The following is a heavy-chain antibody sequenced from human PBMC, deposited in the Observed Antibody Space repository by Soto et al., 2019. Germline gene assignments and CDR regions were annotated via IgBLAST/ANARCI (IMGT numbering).Heavy chain of an antibody. Sequence: PGGSLRLSCAVSGFTFNSYGMSWVRQAPGKGLEWVSAISASGGSRYYADSEKGRFTISRDNSKNTLFLQMNSLSAEDTAVYYCARRYYYDGSGPYGMDVWGQGTTVTVSS. J-gene: IGHJ6*02. V-gene: IGHV3-23*01. D-gene: IGHD3-22*01. CDR1: GFTFNSYG. CDR3: ARRYYYDGSGPYGMDV. CDR2: ISASGGSR.